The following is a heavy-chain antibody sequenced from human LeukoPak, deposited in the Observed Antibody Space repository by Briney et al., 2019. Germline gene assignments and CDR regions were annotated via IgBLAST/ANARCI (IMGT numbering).Heavy chain of an antibody. Sequence: GGSLRLSCAASGFTFSTFGMHWVRQAPGKGPEWVAVIWYDGSKKYYIDFAEGRFTISRDNSRNTLYLQMNSLRAEDTAVYFCAKDWDYWGQGILVTVSS. CDR1: GFTFSTFG. CDR3: AKDWDY. CDR2: IWYDGSKK. J-gene: IGHJ4*02. V-gene: IGHV3-30*02.